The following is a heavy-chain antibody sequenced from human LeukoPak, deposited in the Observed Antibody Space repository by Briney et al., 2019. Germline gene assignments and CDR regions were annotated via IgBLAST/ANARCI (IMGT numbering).Heavy chain of an antibody. Sequence: PSETLSLICSVSGASISNKNYFWGWIRQPLGKGLEWIGGIYYTESTYYNPSLKSRVTISVDTSKHQFSLKLTSVTAADTAVYYCARVLTTFNDGFDIWGQGTMVTVSS. CDR2: IYYTEST. CDR1: GASISNKNYF. D-gene: IGHD4/OR15-4a*01. CDR3: ARVLTTFNDGFDI. J-gene: IGHJ3*02. V-gene: IGHV4-39*07.